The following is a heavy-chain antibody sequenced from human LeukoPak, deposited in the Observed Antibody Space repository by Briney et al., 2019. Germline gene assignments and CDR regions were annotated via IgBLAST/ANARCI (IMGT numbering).Heavy chain of an antibody. CDR1: GFTFSSYA. V-gene: IGHV3-23*01. D-gene: IGHD3-22*01. Sequence: GGSLRPSCAASGFTFSSYAMSWVRQAPGKGLEWVSAISGSGGSTYYADSVKGQFTISRDNSKNTLYLQMNSLRAEDTAVYYCAKWGYYDSSGYPTLFDYWGQGTLVTVSS. J-gene: IGHJ4*02. CDR2: ISGSGGST. CDR3: AKWGYYDSSGYPTLFDY.